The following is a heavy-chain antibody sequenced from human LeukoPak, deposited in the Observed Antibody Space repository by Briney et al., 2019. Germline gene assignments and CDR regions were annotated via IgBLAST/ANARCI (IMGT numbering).Heavy chain of an antibody. Sequence: PGGSLRLSCAVSGFTFSNYWIHWVRQSPGKGLVWVSRINMDGSITTYADSVKGRFTISRDNAKNTLYLQMNSLRAEDTAVYYCSRARGDYRYFDYWGQGTLVTVSS. V-gene: IGHV3-74*01. CDR3: SRARGDYRYFDY. CDR2: INMDGSIT. J-gene: IGHJ4*02. CDR1: GFTFSNYW. D-gene: IGHD4-17*01.